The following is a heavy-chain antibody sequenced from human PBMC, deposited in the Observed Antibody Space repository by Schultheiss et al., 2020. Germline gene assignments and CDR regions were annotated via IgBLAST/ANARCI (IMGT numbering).Heavy chain of an antibody. J-gene: IGHJ4*02. CDR2: TYYRSKWYN. D-gene: IGHD3-22*01. CDR3: AGSGYFGGY. V-gene: IGHV6-1*01. CDR1: GDSVSSNSAA. Sequence: SETLSLTCAISGDSVSSNSAAWNWIRQSPSRGLEWQGRTYYRSKWYNDSAVSVKSRITINPDTSKNQFSLKLSSVTAADTAVYYCAGSGYFGGYWGQGTLVTVSS.